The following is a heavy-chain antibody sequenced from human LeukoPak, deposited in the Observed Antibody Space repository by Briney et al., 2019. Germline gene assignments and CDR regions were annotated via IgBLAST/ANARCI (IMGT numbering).Heavy chain of an antibody. CDR2: ISGSGGST. J-gene: IGHJ4*02. D-gene: IGHD6-13*01. CDR3: AKDQIFSSSWAFDY. Sequence: GGSLRLSCAASGFTFSSYWMHWVRQAPGKGLEWVSAISGSGGSTYYADSVKGRFTISRDNSKNTLYLQMNSLRAEDTAVYYCAKDQIFSSSWAFDYWGQGTLVTVSS. V-gene: IGHV3-23*01. CDR1: GFTFSSYW.